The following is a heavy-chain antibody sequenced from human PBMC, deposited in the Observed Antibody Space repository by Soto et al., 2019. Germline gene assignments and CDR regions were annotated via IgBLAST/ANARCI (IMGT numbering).Heavy chain of an antibody. CDR3: ASGLGGYSYGSIVDY. V-gene: IGHV4-34*01. D-gene: IGHD5-18*01. Sequence: QVQLQQWGAGLLKPSETLSLTCAVYGGSFSGYYWSWIRQPPGKGLEWIGEINHSGSTNYNPSLKSRVTISVATSKNQFSLKLSSVTAADTAVYYCASGLGGYSYGSIVDYWGQGTLVTVSS. J-gene: IGHJ4*02. CDR1: GGSFSGYY. CDR2: INHSGST.